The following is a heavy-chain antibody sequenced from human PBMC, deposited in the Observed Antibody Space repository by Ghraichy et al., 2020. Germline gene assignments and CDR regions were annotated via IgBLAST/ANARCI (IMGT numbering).Heavy chain of an antibody. CDR3: AKDMWPQIGSSCLYY. Sequence: GGSLRLSCAASGFTFDDYAMHWVRQAPGKGLEWVSGISWNSGSIGYADSVKGRFTISRDNAKNSLYLQMNSLRAEDTALYYCAKDMWPQIGSSCLYYWGQGTLVTVSS. D-gene: IGHD6-13*01. J-gene: IGHJ4*02. CDR2: ISWNSGSI. V-gene: IGHV3-9*01. CDR1: GFTFDDYA.